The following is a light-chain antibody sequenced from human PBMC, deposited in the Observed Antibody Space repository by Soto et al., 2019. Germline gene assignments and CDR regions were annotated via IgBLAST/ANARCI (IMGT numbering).Light chain of an antibody. CDR3: QQRSNWPPWT. J-gene: IGKJ1*01. CDR2: DAS. CDR1: QSVSSY. V-gene: IGKV3-11*01. Sequence: EIVLTQSPATLSLSPGERATLSCRASQSVSSYLAWYQQKPGQAPRLLIYDASNRATGIPARFSGSVSVTDFTLTISSLEPEDFAVYYCQQRSNWPPWTFGQGTKVEIK.